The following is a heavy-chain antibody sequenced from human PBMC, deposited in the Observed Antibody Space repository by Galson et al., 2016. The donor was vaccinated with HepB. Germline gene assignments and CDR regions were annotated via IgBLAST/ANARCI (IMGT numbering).Heavy chain of an antibody. CDR3: ARGGSGYWEPYYYDMDV. V-gene: IGHV4-31*03. CDR2: IYYSGSS. Sequence: TLSLTCTVSGGSISSGGYYWSWIRQHPGKGLDWIGYIYYSGSSYYNPSLKSRLTISVDTSKNQFSLKLSSVTAADTAVYYGARGGSGYWEPYYYDMDVWGKGTTVTVSS. CDR1: GGSISSGGYY. J-gene: IGHJ6*03. D-gene: IGHD3-22*01.